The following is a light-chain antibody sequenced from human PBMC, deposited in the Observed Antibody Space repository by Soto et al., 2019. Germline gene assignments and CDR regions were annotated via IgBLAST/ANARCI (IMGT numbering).Light chain of an antibody. J-gene: IGKJ4*01. CDR3: QQYESSPLT. V-gene: IGKV3-20*01. CDR1: QSVSSRY. CDR2: GAS. Sequence: EIVLTQSPGTLSLSPGERATLSCRAGQSVSSRYFAWYQQKPGQAPRLLIYGASSRATGIPDRFSGSGSGTDFTLPISRLDPEDVAVDFCQQYESSPLTFGGGTKVEIK.